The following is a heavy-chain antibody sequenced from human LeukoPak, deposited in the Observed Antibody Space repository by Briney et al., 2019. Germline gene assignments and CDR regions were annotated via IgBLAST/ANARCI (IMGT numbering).Heavy chain of an antibody. V-gene: IGHV4-61*01. CDR1: GGSVSSGSYY. D-gene: IGHD1-14*01. J-gene: IGHJ5*02. CDR2: IYYSGST. CDR3: ARDRRNLFDP. Sequence: SETLSLTCTVSGGSVSSGSYYWSWIRQPPGKGLEWIGYIYYSGSTNYNPSLKSRVAISVDTSKNQFSLKLSSVTAADTAVYYCARDRRNLFDPWGQGTLVTVSS.